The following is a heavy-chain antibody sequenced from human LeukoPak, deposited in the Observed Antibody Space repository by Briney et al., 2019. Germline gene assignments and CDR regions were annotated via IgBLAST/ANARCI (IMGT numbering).Heavy chain of an antibody. CDR3: ARGRVSSSYCFDY. V-gene: IGHV1-69*05. CDR2: IIPIFGTA. Sequence: SVKVSCKASGYTFSSYAISWVRQAPGQGLEWMGGIIPIFGTANYAQKFQGRVTITTDESTSTAYMELSSLRSEDTAVYYCARGRVSSSYCFDYWGQGTLVTVSS. CDR1: GYTFSSYA. J-gene: IGHJ4*02. D-gene: IGHD6-13*01.